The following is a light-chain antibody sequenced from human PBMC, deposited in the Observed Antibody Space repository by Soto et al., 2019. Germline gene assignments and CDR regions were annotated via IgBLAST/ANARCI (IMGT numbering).Light chain of an antibody. CDR2: GAS. J-gene: IGKJ5*01. CDR1: QSVSTN. Sequence: EIVMTQSPATLSVSPGEGATLSCRASQSVSTNLAWYRQTPGQAPRLLIYGASTRATGVPDRFSGSGSGTDFTLTISRLEPEDFAVYYCQQYGRSPITFGLGTRLEIK. CDR3: QQYGRSPIT. V-gene: IGKV3D-15*01.